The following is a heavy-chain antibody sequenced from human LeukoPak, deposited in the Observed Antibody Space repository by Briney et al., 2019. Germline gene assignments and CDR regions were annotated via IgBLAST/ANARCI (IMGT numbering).Heavy chain of an antibody. J-gene: IGHJ4*02. CDR3: ARKSSSSGELDY. D-gene: IGHD6-6*01. V-gene: IGHV4-31*03. CDR1: GGSISSGGYY. Sequence: PSETLSLTCTVSGGSISSGGYYWRWIRQHPGKGLEWIGYIYYSGSTYYNPSLKSRVTISVDTSKNQFSLKLSSVTATDTALYYCARKSSSSGELDYWGQGTLVTVSS. CDR2: IYYSGST.